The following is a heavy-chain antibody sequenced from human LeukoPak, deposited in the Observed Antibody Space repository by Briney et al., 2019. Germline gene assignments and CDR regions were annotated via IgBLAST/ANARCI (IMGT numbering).Heavy chain of an antibody. CDR3: ARGGGRELYWHFGL. CDR1: GATFSGFG. J-gene: IGHJ2*01. D-gene: IGHD3-16*01. Sequence: GGSLRLSCAASGATFSGFGMNWVRQAPGQGLEWVSSISSSGSYIYYSDSVKGRFTISRDNAKNSLYLQMDSLRADDTAVYYCARGGGRELYWHFGLWGRGTLVTVSS. V-gene: IGHV3-21*01. CDR2: ISSSGSYI.